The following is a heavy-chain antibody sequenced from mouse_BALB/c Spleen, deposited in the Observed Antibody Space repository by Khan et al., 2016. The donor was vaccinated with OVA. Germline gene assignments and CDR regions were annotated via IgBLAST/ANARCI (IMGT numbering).Heavy chain of an antibody. J-gene: IGHJ1*01. CDR1: GYTFTNYG. CDR2: INTDSGEP. CDR3: ARSSTYWYFDV. Sequence: QIQLVQSGPELKKPGETVKISCKASGYTFTNYGMNWVKQAPGKGLKWMGRINTDSGEPTYADDFKGRSALSVETSASTAYLQINNLKNEDTATSFCARSSTYWYFDVWGAGTTVTVSS. V-gene: IGHV9-3-1*01.